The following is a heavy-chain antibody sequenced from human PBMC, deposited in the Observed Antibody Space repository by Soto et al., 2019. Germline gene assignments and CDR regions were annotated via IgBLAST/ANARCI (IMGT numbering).Heavy chain of an antibody. D-gene: IGHD2-15*01. CDR3: ASDLVAEAATPPNWCDP. J-gene: IGHJ5*02. CDR1: GGSISSGY. V-gene: IGHV4-59*01. CDR2: IYLRGSI. Sequence: TSVTRSLPWSVSGGSISSGYWTLIRHPPGKGMEWIGYIYLRGSINYNPPLKSRVIISVDMAKNQFSLSLSSVTAADTAVYFCASDLVAEAATPPNWCDPRGQGTLVTVSS.